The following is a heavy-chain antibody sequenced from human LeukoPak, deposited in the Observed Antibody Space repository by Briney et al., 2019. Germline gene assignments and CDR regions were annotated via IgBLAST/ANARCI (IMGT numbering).Heavy chain of an antibody. J-gene: IGHJ4*02. Sequence: GGSLRLSCAASGFTFGSYWMSWVRQAPGKGLEWVANIKQDGSEKYYVDSVKGRFTISRDNAKNSLYLQMNSLRAEDTAVYYCAKSLYSYGRFDYWGQGTLVTVSS. CDR3: AKSLYSYGRFDY. CDR2: IKQDGSEK. D-gene: IGHD5-18*01. V-gene: IGHV3-7*01. CDR1: GFTFGSYW.